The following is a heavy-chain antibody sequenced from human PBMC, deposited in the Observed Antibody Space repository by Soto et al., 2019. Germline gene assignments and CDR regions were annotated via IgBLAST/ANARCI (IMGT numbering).Heavy chain of an antibody. J-gene: IGHJ4*02. Sequence: YYVDSVKGRFTISRDNAKNSLYLQMNSLRAEDTAVYYCARDFGDIVLVPAANFDYWGQGTLVTVSS. D-gene: IGHD2-2*01. V-gene: IGHV3-7*01. CDR3: ARDFGDIVLVPAANFDY.